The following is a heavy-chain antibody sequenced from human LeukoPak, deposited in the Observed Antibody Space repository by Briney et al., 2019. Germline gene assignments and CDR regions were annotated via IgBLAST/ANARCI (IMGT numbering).Heavy chain of an antibody. CDR3: ARGSMGYDFWSGYYTNWFDP. CDR2: INHSGST. V-gene: IGHV4-39*07. J-gene: IGHJ5*02. Sequence: PSETLSLTCSVSDGSISSGYYYWAWIRQPPGKGLEWIGEINHSGSTNYNPSLKSRVTISVDTSKNQFSLKLSSVTAADTAVYYCARGSMGYDFWSGYYTNWFDPWGQGTLVTVSS. CDR1: DGSISSGYYY. D-gene: IGHD3-3*01.